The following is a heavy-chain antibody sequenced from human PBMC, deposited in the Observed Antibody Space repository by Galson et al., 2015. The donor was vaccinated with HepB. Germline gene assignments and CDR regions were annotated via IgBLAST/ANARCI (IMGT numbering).Heavy chain of an antibody. CDR2: TSGSGGST. Sequence: SLRLSCAASGFTFSSYAMSWVRQAPGKGLEWVSATSGSGGSTYYADSVKGRSTISRDNSKNTLYLQMNSLRAEDTAVYYCAKDVIVVVPVALDYWGQGTLVTVSS. J-gene: IGHJ4*02. CDR1: GFTFSSYA. CDR3: AKDVIVVVPVALDY. V-gene: IGHV3-23*01. D-gene: IGHD2-2*01.